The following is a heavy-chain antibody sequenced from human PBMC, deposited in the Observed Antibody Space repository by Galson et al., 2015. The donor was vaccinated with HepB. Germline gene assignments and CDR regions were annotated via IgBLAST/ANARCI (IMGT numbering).Heavy chain of an antibody. CDR2: IIPIFGTA. V-gene: IGHV1-69*13. CDR3: ATGGRGYSYGWLYGMDV. CDR1: GGTFSSYA. Sequence: SVKVSCKASGGTFSSYAISWVRQAPGQGLEWMGGIIPIFGTANYAQKFQGRVTITADESTSTAYMELSSLRSEDTAVYYCATGGRGYSYGWLYGMDVWGQGTTVTVSS. D-gene: IGHD5-18*01. J-gene: IGHJ6*02.